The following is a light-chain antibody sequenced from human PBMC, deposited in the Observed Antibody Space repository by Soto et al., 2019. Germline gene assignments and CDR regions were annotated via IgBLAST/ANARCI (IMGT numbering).Light chain of an antibody. V-gene: IGKV3-20*01. CDR1: QSVSSNS. CDR3: QQYGNSPWT. J-gene: IGKJ1*01. CDR2: GAS. Sequence: EIVLTQSPGTLSLSPGERGTLCCRASQSVSSNSLAWYQQKPGQAPRLLIYGASSRATGIPARFSGSGSGTDFTLAISRLEPEDFAVYYCQQYGNSPWTFGQGTKVDIK.